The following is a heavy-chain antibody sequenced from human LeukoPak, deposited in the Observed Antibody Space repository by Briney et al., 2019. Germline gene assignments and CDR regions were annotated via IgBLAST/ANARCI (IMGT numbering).Heavy chain of an antibody. CDR2: FDPEDGET. D-gene: IGHD6-19*01. CDR1: GGTFSSYA. J-gene: IGHJ4*02. Sequence: ASVKVSCKASGGTFSSYAISWVRQAPGKGLEWMGGFDPEDGETIYAQKFQGRVTMTEDTSTDTAYMELSSLRSEDTAVYYCATAVAGTMDFDYWGQGTLVTVSS. CDR3: ATAVAGTMDFDY. V-gene: IGHV1-24*01.